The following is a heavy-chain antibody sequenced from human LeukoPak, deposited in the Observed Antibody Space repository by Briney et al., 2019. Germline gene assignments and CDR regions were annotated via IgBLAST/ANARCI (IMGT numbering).Heavy chain of an antibody. Sequence: PGGSLRLSCATSGFIFSDYTMNWVRQAPGKGLEWVSSIGTSGSIYYADSVRGRFTISRDNSKNTLYLQMNSLRAEDTAVYYCAKGPLTEVAGTTWDYWGQGTLVTVSS. D-gene: IGHD6-19*01. CDR1: GFIFSDYT. CDR3: AKGPLTEVAGTTWDY. CDR2: IGTSGSI. V-gene: IGHV3-69-1*01. J-gene: IGHJ4*02.